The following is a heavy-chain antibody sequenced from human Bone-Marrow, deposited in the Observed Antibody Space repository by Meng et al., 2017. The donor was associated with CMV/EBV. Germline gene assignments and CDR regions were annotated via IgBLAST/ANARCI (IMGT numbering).Heavy chain of an antibody. D-gene: IGHD5-12*01. CDR3: ASGLPFVY. CDR2: IWYDGSNK. J-gene: IGHJ4*02. V-gene: IGHV3-33*01. Sequence: GESLKISCAASGFTFSSYGMHWVRQAPGKGLEWVAVIWYDGSNKLYADSVKGRFTISRDNSKNTLFLQMNSLRAEDTAVYYCASGLPFVYWGQGTLVTVSS. CDR1: GFTFSSYG.